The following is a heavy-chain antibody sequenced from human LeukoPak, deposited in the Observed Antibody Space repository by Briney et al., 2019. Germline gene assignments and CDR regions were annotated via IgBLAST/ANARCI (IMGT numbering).Heavy chain of an antibody. Sequence: PSETLSLTCTVSGGSLSSYYWSWIRQAPGTGLEWIGYIYYSGSTNYNPSLKSRVIISVDTSKNQFSLKLSSVTAADTAVYYCARFVEVTAIRWYFQDWGQGTLVTVSS. J-gene: IGHJ1*01. D-gene: IGHD2-21*02. V-gene: IGHV4-59*01. CDR3: ARFVEVTAIRWYFQD. CDR2: IYYSGST. CDR1: GGSLSSYY.